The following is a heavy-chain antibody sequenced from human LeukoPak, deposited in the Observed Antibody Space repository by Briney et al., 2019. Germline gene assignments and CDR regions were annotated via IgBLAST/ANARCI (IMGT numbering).Heavy chain of an antibody. CDR2: FDPKYVET. V-gene: IGHV1-24*01. Sequence: GASVKVSCKGSGCALSESSIHWVRQTPGEGFEWMGGFDPKYVETTYAQKFRGRVTITEDTSTDTAYMELINLRSDDTAVYYCVSDRSDGGYAESNGYPTFDLWGRGTLVTVSP. CDR3: VSDRSDGGYAESNGYPTFDL. CDR1: GCALSESS. J-gene: IGHJ2*01. D-gene: IGHD5-24*01.